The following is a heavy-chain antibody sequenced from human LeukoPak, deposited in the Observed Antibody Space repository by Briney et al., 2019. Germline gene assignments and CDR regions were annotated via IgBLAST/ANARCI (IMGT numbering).Heavy chain of an antibody. Sequence: ASVKVSCKASGYTFTSYAMNWVRQAPGQGLEWMGWINPNSGGTNYAQKFQGRVTMTRDTSISTAYMELSRLRSDDTAVYYCASSYCGGDCYSLHYWGQGTLVTVSS. J-gene: IGHJ4*02. CDR1: GYTFTSYA. V-gene: IGHV1-2*02. CDR2: INPNSGGT. D-gene: IGHD2-21*02. CDR3: ASSYCGGDCYSLHY.